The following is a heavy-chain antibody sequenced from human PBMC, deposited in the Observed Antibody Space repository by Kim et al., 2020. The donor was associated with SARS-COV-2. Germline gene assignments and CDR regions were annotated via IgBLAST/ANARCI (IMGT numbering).Heavy chain of an antibody. CDR1: GFTFSDSA. Sequence: GGSLRLSCAASGFTFSDSAMHWVRQASGKGLEWVGRIRSKASGFASAYAASGKVSFTSSRDDSKNSAYLQMNSLKNEDADEYYCARVPGTTVTIWDAYG. J-gene: IGHJ3*02. CDR3: ARVPGTTVTIWDAYG. D-gene: IGHD1-1*01. V-gene: IGHV3-73*01. CDR2: IRSKASGFAS.